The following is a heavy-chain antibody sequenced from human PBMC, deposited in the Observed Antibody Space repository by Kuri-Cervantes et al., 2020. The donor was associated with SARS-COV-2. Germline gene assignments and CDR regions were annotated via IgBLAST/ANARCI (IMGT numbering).Heavy chain of an antibody. CDR2: IIPIFGTA. V-gene: IGHV1-69*06. CDR1: GYTFTSYD. Sequence: SVKVSCKASGYTFTSYDINWVRQATGQGLEWMGWIIPIFGTANYAQKFQGRVTITADKSTSTAYMELSSLRSEDTAVFYCARASGDSSGYYRGRYFQHWGQGTLVTVSS. CDR3: ARASGDSSGYYRGRYFQH. D-gene: IGHD3-22*01. J-gene: IGHJ1*01.